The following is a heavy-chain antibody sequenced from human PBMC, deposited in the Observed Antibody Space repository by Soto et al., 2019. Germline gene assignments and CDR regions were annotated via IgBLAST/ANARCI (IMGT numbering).Heavy chain of an antibody. V-gene: IGHV3-11*01. CDR1: GFTFSDSY. Sequence: GGSLRLSCAASGFTFSDSYMSWIRQAPGKGLEWVSYISSSDSIIYYSDSVKGRFIISRDNAKNSLYLQMNSLRAEDTAVYYCARDLGYYDSSGYFDHWGQGALVTVSS. CDR2: ISSSDSII. J-gene: IGHJ4*02. CDR3: ARDLGYYDSSGYFDH. D-gene: IGHD3-22*01.